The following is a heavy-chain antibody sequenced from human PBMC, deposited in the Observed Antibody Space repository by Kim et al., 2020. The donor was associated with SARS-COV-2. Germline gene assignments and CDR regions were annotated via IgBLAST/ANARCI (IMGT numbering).Heavy chain of an antibody. CDR3: ARRLYYDYIWGSYRLGWYFDY. Sequence: SETLSLTCTVSGGSISSSSYYWGWIRQPPGKGLEWIGSIYYSGSTYYNPSLKSRVTISVDTSKNQFSLKLSSVTAADTAVYYCARRLYYDYIWGSYRLGWYFDYWGQGTLVTVSS. CDR1: GGSISSSSYY. J-gene: IGHJ4*01. V-gene: IGHV4-39*01. D-gene: IGHD3-16*02. CDR2: IYYSGST.